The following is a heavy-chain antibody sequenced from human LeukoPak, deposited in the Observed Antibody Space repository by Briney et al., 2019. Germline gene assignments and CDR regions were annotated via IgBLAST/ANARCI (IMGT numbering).Heavy chain of an antibody. CDR3: ARGGPPPVVGACDI. D-gene: IGHD2-15*01. CDR1: GFTFSSSW. V-gene: IGHV3-74*01. J-gene: IGHJ3*02. Sequence: PGGSLRLSCAASGFTFSSSWMHWVRQAPGKGLVWVSRSNGDGSSTSYADSVKGRFTISRDNAKNTLYLQMNSLKVEDTAVYYCARGGPPPVVGACDIWGLGTVVTVSS. CDR2: SNGDGSST.